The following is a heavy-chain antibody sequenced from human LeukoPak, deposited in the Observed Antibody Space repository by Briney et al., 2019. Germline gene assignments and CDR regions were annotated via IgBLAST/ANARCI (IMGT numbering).Heavy chain of an antibody. J-gene: IGHJ4*02. Sequence: PSETLSLTCAVSGGSISSSNWWSWVRQPPGKGLEWIGEIYHSGSTNYNPSLKSRVTISVDKSKNQFSLKLSSVTAADTAVYYCARAGPGSGWYGGYFDYWGQGTLVTVSS. V-gene: IGHV4-4*02. CDR1: GGSISSSNW. CDR3: ARAGPGSGWYGGYFDY. D-gene: IGHD6-19*01. CDR2: IYHSGST.